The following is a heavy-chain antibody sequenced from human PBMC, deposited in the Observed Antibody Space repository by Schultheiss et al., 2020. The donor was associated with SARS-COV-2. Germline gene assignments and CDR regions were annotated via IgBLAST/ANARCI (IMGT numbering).Heavy chain of an antibody. D-gene: IGHD3-10*01. Sequence: GGSLRLSCTASGFTFGDYAMSWFRQAPGKGPEWVGFIRSKAYGGTTEYAASVKGRFSISRDDSKGIAYLQVNSLQTEDTAVYYCTRTPFGEYYYYFGMDVWGQGTTVTVSS. CDR1: GFTFGDYA. CDR3: TRTPFGEYYYYFGMDV. CDR2: IRSKAYGGTT. J-gene: IGHJ6*02. V-gene: IGHV3-49*03.